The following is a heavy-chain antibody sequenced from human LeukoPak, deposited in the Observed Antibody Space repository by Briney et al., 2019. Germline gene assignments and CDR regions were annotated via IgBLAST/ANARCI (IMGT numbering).Heavy chain of an antibody. D-gene: IGHD2-2*01. Sequence: PGRSLRLSCAASGFPFSSYGMHWVRQAPGKGLEGVAVIWNDGSKKLYADSVKGRFTVSRDNHKNVVFLQMNTLRVDDTAVYYCAKDRNIVIIPAAIEGFDYWGLGTLVTVAS. CDR2: IWNDGSKK. V-gene: IGHV3-33*06. CDR1: GFPFSSYG. J-gene: IGHJ4*02. CDR3: AKDRNIVIIPAAIEGFDY.